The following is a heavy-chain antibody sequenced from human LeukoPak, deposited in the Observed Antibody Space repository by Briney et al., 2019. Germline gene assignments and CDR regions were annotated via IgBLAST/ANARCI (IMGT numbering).Heavy chain of an antibody. J-gene: IGHJ4*02. CDR2: ISGCNGNT. D-gene: IGHD3-10*01. V-gene: IGHV1-18*01. Sequence: ASVKVTCTSSAYTFTNYGISWVRQAPGQGLEWMGWISGCNGNTTDAQKLQGRVTMTTDTSTSTAYMELRSLRSNDTAVSYCARAGYYGSGSYYDFDYWGQRNLVTVSS. CDR3: ARAGYYGSGSYYDFDY. CDR1: AYTFTNYG.